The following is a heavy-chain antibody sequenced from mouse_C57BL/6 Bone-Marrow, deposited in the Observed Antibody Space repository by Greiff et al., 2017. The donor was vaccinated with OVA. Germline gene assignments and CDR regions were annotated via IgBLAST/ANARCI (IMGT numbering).Heavy chain of an antibody. J-gene: IGHJ2*01. D-gene: IGHD1-1*01. CDR2: IDPANGNT. CDR1: GFNIKNTY. CDR3: ARSHYYGSSSYYFDY. V-gene: IGHV14-3*01. Sequence: EVQLQQSVAELVRPGASVKLSCTASGFNIKNTYMHWVKQRPEQGLEWIGRIDPANGNTKYAPKFQGKATITADTSSNTAYLQLSSLTSEDSAVYYCARSHYYGSSSYYFDYWGQGTTLTVSS.